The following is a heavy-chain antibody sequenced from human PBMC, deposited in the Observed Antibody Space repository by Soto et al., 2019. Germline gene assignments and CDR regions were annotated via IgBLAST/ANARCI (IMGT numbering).Heavy chain of an antibody. CDR1: GFSLTTNGVG. CDR3: AHRFRYSSSSSIWKGGYFAY. Sequence: QITLKESGPTLVAPTQALALTCTFSGFSLTTNGVGVGWIRQPPGKSLELLAIIYWDDDKRYNPSLKSRLTISKDTYRDQVVLTMTNMDPADTATDYCAHRFRYSSSSSIWKGGYFAYWGQGTLVTVSS. D-gene: IGHD6-6*01. J-gene: IGHJ4*02. CDR2: IYWDDDK. V-gene: IGHV2-5*02.